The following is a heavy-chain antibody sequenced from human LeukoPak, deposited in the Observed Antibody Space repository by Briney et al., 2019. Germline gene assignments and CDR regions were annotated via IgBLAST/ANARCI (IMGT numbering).Heavy chain of an antibody. V-gene: IGHV1-3*01. CDR3: ARDGSILVDLLLWFGELLYYFDY. J-gene: IGHJ4*02. D-gene: IGHD3-10*01. Sequence: ASVKVSCKASGYTFTSYAMHWVRQAPGQRLEWMGWINAGNGNTKYSQKFQGRVTITRDTSASTAYMELSSLRSEDTAVYYCARDGSILVDLLLWFGELLYYFDYWGQGTLVTVSS. CDR2: INAGNGNT. CDR1: GYTFTSYA.